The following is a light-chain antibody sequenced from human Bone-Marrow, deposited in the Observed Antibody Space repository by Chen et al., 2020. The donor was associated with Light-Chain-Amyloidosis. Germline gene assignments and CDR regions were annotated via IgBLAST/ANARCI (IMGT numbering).Light chain of an antibody. Sequence: VVTQSPGTLSLSPGERATLSCRPSQSITNNLLAWYQFKPGQAPRLLINDATIRAPVIPDSFSGSGSGTDFTLTISRLEPEDFAVYYCQQYFNSQLTFGQGTKVEIK. CDR1: QSITNNL. CDR3: QQYFNSQLT. CDR2: DAT. J-gene: IGKJ1*01. V-gene: IGKV3-20*01.